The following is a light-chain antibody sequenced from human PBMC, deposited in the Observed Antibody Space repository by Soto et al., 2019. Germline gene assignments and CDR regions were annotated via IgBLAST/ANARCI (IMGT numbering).Light chain of an antibody. Sequence: ASPGESANLSCRGSQSVVTNLVWYQQKFGQDARLLIYGVSTRATGVPARFSGSGSGTTLTLTIISRLSPDFAGYYYQQYYNRYTGTFGPGTKVDIK. CDR1: QSVVTN. CDR2: GVS. CDR3: QQYYNRYTGT. V-gene: IGKV3-15*01. J-gene: IGKJ1*01.